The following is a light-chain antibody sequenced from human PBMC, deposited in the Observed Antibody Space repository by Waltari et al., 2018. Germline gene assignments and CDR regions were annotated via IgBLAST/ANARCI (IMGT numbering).Light chain of an antibody. CDR2: QVT. J-gene: IGLJ2*01. Sequence: QSALTQPASVSGSPGQSITIPCSGSTTDIGPYDYLSWYHQYPAKAPKLILYQVTIRPSVVSNRFSGSKSGNPASLTISGLQTDDEAIYYCSSCTESTTVVFGGGTVVTVL. CDR1: TTDIGPYDY. V-gene: IGLV2-14*01. CDR3: SSCTESTTVV.